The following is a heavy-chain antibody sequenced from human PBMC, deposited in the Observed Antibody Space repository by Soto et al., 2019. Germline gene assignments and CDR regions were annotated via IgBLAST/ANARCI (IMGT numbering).Heavy chain of an antibody. CDR1: GFTLTNYA. D-gene: IGHD5-12*01. V-gene: IGHV3-23*01. CDR3: EGSWT. J-gene: IGHJ3*01. Sequence: EVQLLESGGGLVQPGGSLRLSCAVSGFTLTNYAMSWVRQAPGKGLEWVAGISASGDRTYYADSVNGRFTISKDSSKNTLWLEMNSLRAEDSAVYHCEGSWTWGQGTMVTVSS. CDR2: ISASGDRT.